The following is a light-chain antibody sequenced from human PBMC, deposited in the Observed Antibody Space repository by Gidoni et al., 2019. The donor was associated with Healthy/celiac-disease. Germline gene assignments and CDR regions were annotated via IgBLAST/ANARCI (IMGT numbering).Light chain of an antibody. CDR3: QAWDSSTVV. CDR2: QDS. J-gene: IGLJ2*01. V-gene: IGLV3-1*01. CDR1: KLGDKY. Sequence: SYELTQPPSVSVSPGQTASITCSGGKLGDKYACWYQLKPGQSPVLVIYQDSKRPSGIPERFAGSNSGNTATLTISGTQAMDEADYYCQAWDSSTVVFGGGTKLTVL.